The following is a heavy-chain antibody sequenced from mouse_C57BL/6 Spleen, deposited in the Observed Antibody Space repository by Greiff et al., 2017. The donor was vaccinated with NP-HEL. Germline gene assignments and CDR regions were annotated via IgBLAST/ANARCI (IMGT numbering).Heavy chain of an antibody. Sequence: QVQLQQSGAELVKPGASVKLSCKASGYTFTEYTIHWVKQRPGQGLEWIGWFYPGSGSIKYNEKFKDKATLTADKSSSTVYMELSRLTSEDSAVYCCAIHERGYDYGGAWFAYWGQGTLVTVSA. D-gene: IGHD2-4*01. CDR3: AIHERGYDYGGAWFAY. J-gene: IGHJ3*01. V-gene: IGHV1-62-2*01. CDR2: FYPGSGSI. CDR1: GYTFTEYT.